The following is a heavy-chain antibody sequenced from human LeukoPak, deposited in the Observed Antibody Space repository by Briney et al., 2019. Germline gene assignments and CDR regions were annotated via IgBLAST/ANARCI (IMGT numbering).Heavy chain of an antibody. J-gene: IGHJ5*01. CDR3: AKVLSAGSSGARYWFDS. V-gene: IGHV3-23*01. CDR2: IYGSGGST. Sequence: GGSLRLSCAASGFPFSSYDMSWVRQAPGKGLEWVSAIYGSGGSTHYADSVKGRFTISRDNSKNTLYLQMNSLSAEDTAIYFCAKVLSAGSSGARYWFDSWGQGTLVTVSS. CDR1: GFPFSSYD. D-gene: IGHD2-15*01.